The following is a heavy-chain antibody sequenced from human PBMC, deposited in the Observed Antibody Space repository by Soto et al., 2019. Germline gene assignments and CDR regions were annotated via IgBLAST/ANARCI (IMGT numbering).Heavy chain of an antibody. CDR2: ISGSGGST. J-gene: IGHJ4*02. CDR3: AKRYCSSTSCYLFDY. Sequence: EVQLLESGGGLVQPGGSLRLSCAASGFTFSSYAMSWVRQAPGKGLEWVSAISGSGGSTYYADSVKGRFTISRDNSKNTLYLQMKSLRAEDTAVYYCAKRYCSSTSCYLFDYWGQGTLVTVSS. CDR1: GFTFSSYA. D-gene: IGHD2-2*01. V-gene: IGHV3-23*01.